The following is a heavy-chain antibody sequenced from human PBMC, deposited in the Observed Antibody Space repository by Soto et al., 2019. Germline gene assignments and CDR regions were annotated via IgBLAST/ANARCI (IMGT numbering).Heavy chain of an antibody. Sequence: SETLFLTLTFSGALIRGFYLSWIRKSAGKGLEWIGRIYATGSTDYNPSLKSRVMMSVDTSKKQFSLKLRSVTAADTAVYYCVRDGTKTLRDWFDPWGQGISVTVSS. V-gene: IGHV4-4*07. CDR3: VRDGTKTLRDWFDP. CDR2: IYATGST. J-gene: IGHJ5*02. D-gene: IGHD1-1*01. CDR1: GALIRGFY.